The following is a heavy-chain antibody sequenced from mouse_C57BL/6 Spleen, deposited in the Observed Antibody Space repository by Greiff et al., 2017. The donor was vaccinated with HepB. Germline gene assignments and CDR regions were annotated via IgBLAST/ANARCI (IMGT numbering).Heavy chain of an antibody. CDR2: ISYDGSN. Sequence: EVQRVESGPGLVKPSQSLSLTCSVTGYSITSGYYWNWIRQFPGNKLEWMGYISYDGSNNYNPSLKNRISITRDTSKNQFFLKLNSVTTEDTATYYCARGAYGSSSHFDYWGQGTTLTVSS. V-gene: IGHV3-6*01. J-gene: IGHJ2*01. CDR3: ARGAYGSSSHFDY. CDR1: GYSITSGYY. D-gene: IGHD1-1*01.